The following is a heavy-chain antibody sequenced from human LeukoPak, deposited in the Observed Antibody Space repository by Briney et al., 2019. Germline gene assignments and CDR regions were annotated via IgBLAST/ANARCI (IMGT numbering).Heavy chain of an antibody. D-gene: IGHD3-9*01. CDR1: GGSISSGSYY. V-gene: IGHV4-61*02. CDR3: ARMAGLTGPIRRGWFDP. Sequence: SQTLSLTCTVSGGSISSGSYYWSWIRQPAGKGLEWIGRIYTSGSTNYNPSLKSRVTISVDTSKNQFSLKLSSVTAADTAVYYCARMAGLTGPIRRGWFDPWGQGTLVTVSS. CDR2: IYTSGST. J-gene: IGHJ5*02.